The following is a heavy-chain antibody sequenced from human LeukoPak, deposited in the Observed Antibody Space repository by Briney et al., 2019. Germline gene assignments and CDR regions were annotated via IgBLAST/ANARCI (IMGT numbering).Heavy chain of an antibody. CDR3: ARGGCSGGSCYPYYYYYYGMDV. CDR1: GFTFSSYW. V-gene: IGHV3-7*01. CDR2: IKQDGSEK. Sequence: GGSLRLSCAASGFTFSSYWMSWVRQAPGKGLEWAANIKQDGSEKYYVDSVKGRFTISRDNAKNSLYLQMNSLRAEDTAVYYCARGGCSGGSCYPYYYYYYGMDVWGQGTTVTVSS. D-gene: IGHD2-15*01. J-gene: IGHJ6*02.